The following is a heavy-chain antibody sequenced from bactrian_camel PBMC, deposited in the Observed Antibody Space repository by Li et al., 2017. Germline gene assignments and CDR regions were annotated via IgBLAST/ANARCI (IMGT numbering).Heavy chain of an antibody. V-gene: IGHV3S67*01. CDR2: IDTYGLT. D-gene: IGHD6*01. CDR1: GSTQNSYC. J-gene: IGHJ4*01. CDR3: RRGWYGPRTTVERVV. Sequence: QLVESGGGSVQAGGSLRLSCAASGSTQNSYCLGWFRQVQREGVAIIDTYGLTMYSESVQGRFTISRDNAKNTLYLQMNSLKTEDTAMYYCRRGWYGPRTTVERVVGAQGTQVTVS.